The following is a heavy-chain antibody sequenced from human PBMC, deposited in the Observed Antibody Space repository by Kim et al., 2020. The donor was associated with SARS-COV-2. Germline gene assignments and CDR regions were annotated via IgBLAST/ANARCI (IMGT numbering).Heavy chain of an antibody. CDR2: INHSGST. CDR3: ARGLFGANTVYLRSWFDP. J-gene: IGHJ5*02. D-gene: IGHD3-16*01. CDR1: GGSFSGYY. V-gene: IGHV4-34*01. Sequence: SETLSLTCAVYGGSFSGYYWSWIRQPPGKGLEWIGEINHSGSTNYNPSLKSRVTISVDTSKNQFSLKLSSVTAADTAVYYCARGLFGANTVYLRSWFDP.